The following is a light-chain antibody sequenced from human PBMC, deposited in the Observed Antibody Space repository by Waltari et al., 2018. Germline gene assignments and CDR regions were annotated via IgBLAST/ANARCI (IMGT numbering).Light chain of an antibody. J-gene: IGLJ3*02. Sequence: QSVLTQPPSASGTPGQRVTISCSGISSNLGNHYVFWYQQLPGTAPKLLIYRNDQRPSGVPDRFSGSKSVTSASLAIGGLRSEDEADYHCAAWDNSLSGWVFGEGTKLTVL. V-gene: IGLV1-47*01. CDR3: AAWDNSLSGWV. CDR2: RND. CDR1: SSNLGNHY.